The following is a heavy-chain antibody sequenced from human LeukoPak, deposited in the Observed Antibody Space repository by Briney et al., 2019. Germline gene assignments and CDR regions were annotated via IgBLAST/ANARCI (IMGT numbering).Heavy chain of an antibody. CDR3: VRRNYGSPRWFDP. V-gene: IGHV1-8*01. D-gene: IGHD5-24*01. CDR2: VNPNSGNT. J-gene: IGHJ5*02. Sequence: ASVKVSCKASAYTFTSYDINWVRQATGQGLEWMGWVNPNSGNTGYAQKFQGRVTMTRDTSISTAYMELSSLTSEDTAVYYCVRRNYGSPRWFDPWGQGTLVTVSS. CDR1: AYTFTSYD.